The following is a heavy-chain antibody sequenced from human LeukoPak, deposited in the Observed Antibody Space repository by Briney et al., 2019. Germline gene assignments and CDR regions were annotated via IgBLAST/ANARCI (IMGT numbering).Heavy chain of an antibody. CDR2: IYFSGST. CDR1: GGSTSSGSYY. Sequence: SETLSLTCTVSGGSTSSGSYYWTWIRQPAGKGLEWIGRIYFSGSTYYNPSLKSRVTISVDTSKNHFSLNLTSVTAADTAVYYCARLGLDDYSGSYSYMDVWGKGTTVTISS. D-gene: IGHD1-26*01. CDR3: ARLGLDDYSGSYSYMDV. V-gene: IGHV4-61*02. J-gene: IGHJ6*03.